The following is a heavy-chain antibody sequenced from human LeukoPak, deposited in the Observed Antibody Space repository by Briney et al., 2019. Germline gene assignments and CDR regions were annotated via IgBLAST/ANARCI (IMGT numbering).Heavy chain of an antibody. Sequence: SETLSLTCTVSGVSISSYYWSWLRQPPGKGVEGIGYIYYSGSTNYNPSLKSRVTISVDTSKHQFSLKLSSVTAADTAVYYCARSWAYALGYYYYMGVWGKGTTVTVSS. CDR2: IYYSGST. D-gene: IGHD2-2*01. J-gene: IGHJ6*03. CDR3: ARSWAYALGYYYYMGV. V-gene: IGHV4-59*01. CDR1: GVSISSYY.